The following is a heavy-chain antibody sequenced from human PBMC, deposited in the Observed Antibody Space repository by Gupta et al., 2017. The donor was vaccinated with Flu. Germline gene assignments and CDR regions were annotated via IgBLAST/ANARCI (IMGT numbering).Heavy chain of an antibody. V-gene: IGHV3-9*01. J-gene: IGHJ3*02. CDR2: ISWNSGSI. CDR1: GFTFDDYA. CDR3: AKDIVVDTAMVNPLARYAFDI. D-gene: IGHD5-18*01. Sequence: EVQLVESGGGLVQPGRSLRLSCAASGFTFDDYAMHWVRQAPGKGLEWVSGISWNSGSIGYADSVKGRFTISRDNAKNSLYLQMNSLRAEDTALYYCAKDIVVDTAMVNPLARYAFDIWGQGTMVTVSS.